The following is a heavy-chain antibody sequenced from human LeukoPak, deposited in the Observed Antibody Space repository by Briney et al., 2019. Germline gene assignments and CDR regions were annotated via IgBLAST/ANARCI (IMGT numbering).Heavy chain of an antibody. Sequence: PGGSLRLSCAASGFTVSSNYMSWVRQAPGKGLEWVSVIYSGGSTYYADSVKGRFTISRDNSKNTLYLQMNSLRAEDTAVYYCARDILYSSSFSTPEGYWGQGTLVTVSS. CDR3: ARDILYSSSFSTPEGY. J-gene: IGHJ4*02. D-gene: IGHD6-13*01. V-gene: IGHV3-66*01. CDR1: GFTVSSNY. CDR2: IYSGGST.